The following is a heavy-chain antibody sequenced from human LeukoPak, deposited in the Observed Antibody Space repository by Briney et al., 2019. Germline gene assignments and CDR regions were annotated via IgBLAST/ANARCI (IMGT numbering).Heavy chain of an antibody. V-gene: IGHV4-39*01. D-gene: IGHD3-16*01. CDR3: ASRKGHDDDRGSQIDP. J-gene: IGHJ5*02. CDR1: GGSLSSSCYY. Sequence: SETLSLTCTVSGGSLSSSCYYWGWIRQPPGKGLEGIVSIYYSGSTYYNPSLKSRVTISVDTSKNQFSLKLSSVTAVDTAVYYCASRKGHDDDRGSQIDPWGQGTLVTVSS. CDR2: IYYSGST.